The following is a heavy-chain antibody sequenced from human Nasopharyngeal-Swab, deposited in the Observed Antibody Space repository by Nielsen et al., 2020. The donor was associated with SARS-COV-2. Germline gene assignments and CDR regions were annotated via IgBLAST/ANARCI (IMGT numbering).Heavy chain of an antibody. D-gene: IGHD4-17*01. CDR3: ARDSRGGETFVLMLDAEDYGDYVTPSELDY. V-gene: IGHV1-2*06. CDR2: INPNSAGT. CDR1: GYTFTSYD. J-gene: IGHJ4*02. Sequence: ASVKVSCKASGYTFTSYDINWVRQATGQGLEWMGRINPNSAGTNYAQKFQDRVTMTRDTSISTAYMEVSRLRSDDTAVYYCARDSRGGETFVLMLDAEDYGDYVTPSELDYWGQGTLVTVSS.